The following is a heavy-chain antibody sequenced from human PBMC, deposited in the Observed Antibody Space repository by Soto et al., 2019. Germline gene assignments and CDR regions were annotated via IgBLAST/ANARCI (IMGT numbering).Heavy chain of an antibody. J-gene: IGHJ5*02. Sequence: KSSETLSLTCTVSGGSISSGDYYWSWIRQPPGKGLEWIGYIYYSGSTYYNPSLKSRVTISVDTSKNQFSLKLSSVTAADTAVYYCARDAYCGGDCKGPYNWFDPWGQGTLVTVSS. V-gene: IGHV4-30-4*01. CDR3: ARDAYCGGDCKGPYNWFDP. CDR1: GGSISSGDYY. CDR2: IYYSGST. D-gene: IGHD2-21*02.